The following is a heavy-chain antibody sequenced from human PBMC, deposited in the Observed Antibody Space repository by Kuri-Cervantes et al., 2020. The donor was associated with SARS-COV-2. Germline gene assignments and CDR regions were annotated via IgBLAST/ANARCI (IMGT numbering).Heavy chain of an antibody. Sequence: SETLSLTCAFYGEAFSGYYWTWIRQSPGKGLEWIGEVNHRGDTNYNPSLMGRVFISVDTSKNQFSLKLSSVTAADTAVYYCARHSDILTGTNWFDPWGQGTLVTVSS. J-gene: IGHJ5*02. CDR3: ARHSDILTGTNWFDP. CDR1: GEAFSGYY. D-gene: IGHD3-9*01. CDR2: VNHRGDT. V-gene: IGHV4-34*01.